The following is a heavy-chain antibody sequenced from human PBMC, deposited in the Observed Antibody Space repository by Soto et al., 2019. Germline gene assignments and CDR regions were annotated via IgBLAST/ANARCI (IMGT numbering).Heavy chain of an antibody. V-gene: IGHV3-74*01. CDR2: INSDGSST. Sequence: EVQLVESGGGLVQPGGSLRLSCAASGFIFSNSWMHWVRQAPGKGLVWVSRINSDGSSTDYADSVKGRFTISRDNAKNTLNVRMNSLGAEDTALYYCARDWSGPRNTAYYDYNVDVWRNGTAVPVS. J-gene: IGHJ6*03. D-gene: IGHD3-3*01. CDR1: GFIFSNSW. CDR3: ARDWSGPRNTAYYDYNVDV.